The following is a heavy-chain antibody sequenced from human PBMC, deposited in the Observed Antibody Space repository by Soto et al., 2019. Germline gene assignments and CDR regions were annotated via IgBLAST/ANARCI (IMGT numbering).Heavy chain of an antibody. Sequence: GASVKVSCKAPGGTFSSYAISWVRQAPGQGLEWMGGIIPIFGTANYAQKFQGRVTITADESTSTAYMELSSLRSEDTAVYYCARAPTEAGDCYAFDYWGQGTLVTVSS. D-gene: IGHD2-21*02. J-gene: IGHJ4*02. V-gene: IGHV1-69*13. CDR3: ARAPTEAGDCYAFDY. CDR2: IIPIFGTA. CDR1: GGTFSSYA.